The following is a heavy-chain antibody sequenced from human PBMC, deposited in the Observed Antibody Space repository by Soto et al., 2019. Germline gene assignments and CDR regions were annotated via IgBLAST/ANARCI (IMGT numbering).Heavy chain of an antibody. CDR3: ENLMITFGGVIGDDAFGF. CDR1: GFSLSTKGAG. V-gene: IGHV2-5*02. D-gene: IGHD3-16*02. J-gene: IGHJ3*01. Sequence: QITLKESGPTLVKPTQTLTLTCTFSGFSLSTKGAGVCWIRQPPGKALAWLAAIYWDDDKRYSPSLMRRLTLRTDSSKNRVVLSMSKWDSVDTATYYCENLMITFGGVIGDDAFGFWGQGTMVIVAS. CDR2: IYWDDDK.